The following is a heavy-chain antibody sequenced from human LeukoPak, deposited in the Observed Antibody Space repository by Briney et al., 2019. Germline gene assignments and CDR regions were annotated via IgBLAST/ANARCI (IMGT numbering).Heavy chain of an antibody. Sequence: GGSLRLSCAASGFTFSTYSMNWVRQAPGKGLEWVANIKQDGSEKYYVDSVKGRFTISRDNAKNSLYLQMNSLRAEDTAVYYCATDIVVVVAATSRDYWGQGTLVTVSS. J-gene: IGHJ4*02. CDR3: ATDIVVVVAATSRDY. V-gene: IGHV3-7*01. CDR1: GFTFSTYS. D-gene: IGHD2-15*01. CDR2: IKQDGSEK.